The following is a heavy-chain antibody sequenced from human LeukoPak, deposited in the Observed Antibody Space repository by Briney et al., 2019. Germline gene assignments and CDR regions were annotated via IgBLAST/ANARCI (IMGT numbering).Heavy chain of an antibody. Sequence: GGSLRLSCAASGFTFSSYAMSWVRQAPGKGLEWVSAISAGGGSTYYADSVKGRFTISRDNSKNTLYLQMNSLRAEDTAVYYCARDLRVYSSGWYDAFDIWGQGTMVTVSS. J-gene: IGHJ3*02. D-gene: IGHD6-19*01. CDR3: ARDLRVYSSGWYDAFDI. CDR2: ISAGGGST. V-gene: IGHV3-23*01. CDR1: GFTFSSYA.